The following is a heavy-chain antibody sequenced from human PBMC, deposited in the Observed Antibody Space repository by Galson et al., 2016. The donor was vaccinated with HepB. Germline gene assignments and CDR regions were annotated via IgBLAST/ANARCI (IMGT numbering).Heavy chain of an antibody. CDR2: ISFSSTNI. D-gene: IGHD1-26*01. V-gene: IGHV3-48*01. CDR1: GFTFSGYG. J-gene: IGHJ4*02. CDR3: ARLGPYHFDY. Sequence: SLRLSCAASGFTFSGYGMHWVRQAPGKGLQWISSISFSSTNIHYADSVKGRFTISRDNAKNSLYLQMNGLSAEDTAVYYCARLGPYHFDYWGQGTLVTVSS.